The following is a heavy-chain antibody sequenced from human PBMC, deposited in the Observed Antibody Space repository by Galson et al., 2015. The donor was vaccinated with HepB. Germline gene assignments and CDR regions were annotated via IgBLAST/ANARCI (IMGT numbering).Heavy chain of an antibody. CDR3: TTERRYPIYGMDV. D-gene: IGHD2-15*01. Sequence: SLRLSCAASGFTFSNAWMTWVRQAPGKGLEWVGRIKSKTDGGTTDYAAPVKGRFTITRDDSKNTLYLQMNSLKTEDTAVYYCTTERRYPIYGMDVWGQGTTVTVSS. CDR1: GFTFSNAW. CDR2: IKSKTDGGTT. V-gene: IGHV3-15*01. J-gene: IGHJ6*02.